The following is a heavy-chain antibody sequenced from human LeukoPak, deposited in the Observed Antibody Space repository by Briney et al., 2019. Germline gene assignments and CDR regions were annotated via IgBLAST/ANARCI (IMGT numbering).Heavy chain of an antibody. V-gene: IGHV4-39*07. J-gene: IGHJ5*02. D-gene: IGHD2-2*01. Sequence: KPSETLSLTCSVAGASFSTSSCYWVWVRQPSGKGLEWIGEINHSGSTNYNPSLKSRVTISVDTSKNQFSLKLSSVTAADTAVYYCARVPGQVPAAIFRRYWFDPWGQGTLVTVSS. CDR2: INHSGST. CDR1: GASFSTSSCY. CDR3: ARVPGQVPAAIFRRYWFDP.